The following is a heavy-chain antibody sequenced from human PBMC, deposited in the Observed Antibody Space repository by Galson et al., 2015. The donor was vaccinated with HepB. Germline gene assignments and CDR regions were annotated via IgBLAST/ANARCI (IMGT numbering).Heavy chain of an antibody. CDR3: ARGPYSSGWYGRVDY. CDR1: GGSISSSKW. Sequence: ETLSLTCAVSGGSISSSKWWSWVRQPPGKGLEWIGEIYHSGSTNYNPSLKSRVTISVDTSKNQFSLKLSSVTAADTAVYYCARGPYSSGWYGRVDYWGQGTLVTVSS. J-gene: IGHJ4*02. CDR2: IYHSGST. D-gene: IGHD6-19*01. V-gene: IGHV4-4*02.